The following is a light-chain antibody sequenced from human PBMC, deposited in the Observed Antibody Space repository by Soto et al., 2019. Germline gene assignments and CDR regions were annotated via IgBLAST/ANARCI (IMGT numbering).Light chain of an antibody. CDR1: QSLVYSDGKIY. J-gene: IGKJ2*01. CDR3: MQGTKYPHT. V-gene: IGKV2-24*01. CDR2: EIS. Sequence: IVMTQTPLSSPVTLGQPASISCRSSQSLVYSDGKIYLSWFHRRPGQPPRLLIYEISKRFSGVPERFSGNGAGTDFTLRISRVEAEDVGVYYCMQGTKYPHTFGQGTKLEIK.